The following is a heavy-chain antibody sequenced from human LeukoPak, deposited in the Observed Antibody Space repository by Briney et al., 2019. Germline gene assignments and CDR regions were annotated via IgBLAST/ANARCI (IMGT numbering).Heavy chain of an antibody. CDR2: ISYGGSNK. J-gene: IGHJ4*02. CDR1: GFTFSSYA. CDR3: ARGWLSFDY. V-gene: IGHV3-30-3*01. Sequence: PGGSLRLSCAASGFTFSSYAMHWVRQAPGKGLEWVAVISYGGSNKYYADSVKGRFTISRDNSKNTLYLQMNSLRAEDTAVYYCARGWLSFDYWGQGTLVTVSS. D-gene: IGHD3-22*01.